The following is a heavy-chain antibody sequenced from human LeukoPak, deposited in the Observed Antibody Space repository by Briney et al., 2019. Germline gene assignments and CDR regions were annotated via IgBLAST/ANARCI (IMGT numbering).Heavy chain of an antibody. CDR3: ARGRAFGVTDYYGMDV. CDR1: GYTFTIYD. Sequence: ASVTVSFKASGYTFTIYDINWVRQATGQGLEWMGWMNPNSGNTGYAQKFQGRVTMTRNTSISTAHMELSSLRSEDTAVYYCARGRAFGVTDYYGMDVWGQGTTVTVSS. V-gene: IGHV1-8*01. D-gene: IGHD3-3*01. J-gene: IGHJ6*02. CDR2: MNPNSGNT.